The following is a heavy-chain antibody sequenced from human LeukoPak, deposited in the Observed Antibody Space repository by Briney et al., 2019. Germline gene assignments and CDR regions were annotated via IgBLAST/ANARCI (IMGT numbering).Heavy chain of an antibody. CDR1: GYTFTGYY. V-gene: IGHV1-2*02. J-gene: IGHJ4*02. CDR3: ARFLGYCSGGTCYFDY. CDR2: INPNSGAS. D-gene: IGHD2-15*01. Sequence: ASVKVSCKSSGYTFTGYYIHWVRQAPGQGLEWMGWINPNSGASNYAQKFQGRVTMTRDTSISTAYMELSRLRTDDTAVYYCARFLGYCSGGTCYFDYWGQGTLVTVSS.